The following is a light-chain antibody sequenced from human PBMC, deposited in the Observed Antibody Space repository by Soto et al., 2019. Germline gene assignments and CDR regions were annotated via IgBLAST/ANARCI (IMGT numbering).Light chain of an antibody. V-gene: IGKV1-9*01. CDR2: GAS. CDR3: QQFKSYPWT. Sequence: DIQLTQSPSFLSASVGDRVTITCRASEDINNYLAWYQQKPAKAPNLLIYGASSLQSGDPSTLSGSQSVTDFSLTISSLQPEDFPTYYCQQFKSYPWTFGRGTEVEIK. J-gene: IGKJ1*01. CDR1: EDINNY.